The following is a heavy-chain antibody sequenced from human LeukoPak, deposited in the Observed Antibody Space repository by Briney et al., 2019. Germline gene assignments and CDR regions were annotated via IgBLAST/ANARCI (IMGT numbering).Heavy chain of an antibody. CDR3: ARHSKFITMIVRNGPFGP. CDR1: GGSISSSSYY. CDR2: IYYSGST. Sequence: SETLSLTCTVSGGSISSSSYYWGWIRQPPGKGLEWIGSIYYSGSTYYNPSLKSRVTISVDTSKNQFSLKLSSVTAADTAVYYCARHSKFITMIVRNGPFGPWGQGTLVTVSP. D-gene: IGHD3-22*01. J-gene: IGHJ5*02. V-gene: IGHV4-39*01.